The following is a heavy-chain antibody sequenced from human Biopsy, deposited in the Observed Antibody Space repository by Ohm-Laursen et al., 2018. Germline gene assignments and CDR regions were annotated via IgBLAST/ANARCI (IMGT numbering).Heavy chain of an antibody. CDR2: INHGGTT. D-gene: IGHD3-16*01. J-gene: IGHJ1*01. Sequence: GTLSLTCGVYGGSFSDDYWTWIRQPPGKGLEWIGEINHGGTTKYYNPSLRSRASISKDTSKNQFSLRLTSVSAAGTAVYYCARGRNYIWGNEPWDWGQGTLVTVSS. CDR3: ARGRNYIWGNEPWD. CDR1: GGSFSDDY. V-gene: IGHV4-34*01.